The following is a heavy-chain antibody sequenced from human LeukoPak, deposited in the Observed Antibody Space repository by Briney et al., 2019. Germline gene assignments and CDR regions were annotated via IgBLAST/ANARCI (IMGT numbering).Heavy chain of an antibody. Sequence: SETLSLTCSVSGVSISRYYWSWIRQPPGKGLEWIGYINYSGSTFYNPSLRSRVTMSVDTSKRQFSLNLNSVTAADTAVYYCARRGTYYVFDYWGQGTLVTVSS. CDR1: GVSISRYY. CDR2: INYSGST. V-gene: IGHV4-59*01. CDR3: ARRGTYYVFDY. D-gene: IGHD1-26*01. J-gene: IGHJ4*02.